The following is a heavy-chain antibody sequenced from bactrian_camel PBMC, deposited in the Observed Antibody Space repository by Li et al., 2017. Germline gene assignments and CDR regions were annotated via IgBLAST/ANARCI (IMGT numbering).Heavy chain of an antibody. CDR2: INSGGGST. CDR1: GFTFSSYA. J-gene: IGHJ6*01. V-gene: IGHV3S31*01. CDR3: TAALEIPGSTFAY. D-gene: IGHD1*01. Sequence: VQLVESGGGLVQPGRSLRLSCAASGFTFSSYAMSWVRQAPGKGLEWVSAINSGGGSTYYADSVKDRFTISRDDAKNTLYLQLNSLKTEDTAMYYCTAALEIPGSTFAYWGQGTQVTVS.